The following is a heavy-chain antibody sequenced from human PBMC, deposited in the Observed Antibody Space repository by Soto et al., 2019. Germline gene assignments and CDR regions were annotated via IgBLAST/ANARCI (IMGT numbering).Heavy chain of an antibody. D-gene: IGHD2-15*01. CDR1: GGSISSSSYY. J-gene: IGHJ4*02. CDR2: IYYSGST. V-gene: IGHV4-39*07. Sequence: PSETLSLTCTVSGGSISSSSYYWGWIRQPPGKGLEWIGNIYYSGSTNYNPSLKSRVTISVDTSKNQFSLKLSSVTAADTAVYYCARGVGKSRPFDYWGQGTLVTVS. CDR3: ARGVGKSRPFDY.